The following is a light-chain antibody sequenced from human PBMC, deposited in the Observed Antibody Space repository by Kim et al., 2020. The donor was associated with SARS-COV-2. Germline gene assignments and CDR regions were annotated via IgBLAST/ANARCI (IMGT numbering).Light chain of an antibody. CDR1: NSDVGSFDY. J-gene: IGLJ2*01. Sequence: QSALTQPASVSGSPGKSITISCTGTNSDVGSFDYVSWYQQHPGTAPKRMIFDVSHRPSGVSARFSGSKSGNTASLTISGLQTDDEADYYCSSLTDSDTLVFDGGTNLAVL. V-gene: IGLV2-14*03. CDR3: SSLTDSDTLV. CDR2: DVS.